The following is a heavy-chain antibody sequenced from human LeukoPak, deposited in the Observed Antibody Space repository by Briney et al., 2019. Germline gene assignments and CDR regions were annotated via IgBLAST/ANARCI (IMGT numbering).Heavy chain of an antibody. CDR3: ARVSAAAGIFDY. CDR2: INPSGGST. V-gene: IGHV1-46*01. J-gene: IGHJ4*02. D-gene: IGHD6-13*01. Sequence: GASVKVSCKASGYTFTSYYMHWVRQAPGQGLEWMGIINPSGGSTSYAQKFQGRVTMTRDTSTSTVYMELSSLRSEDAAVYYCARVSAAAGIFDYWGQGTLVTVSS. CDR1: GYTFTSYY.